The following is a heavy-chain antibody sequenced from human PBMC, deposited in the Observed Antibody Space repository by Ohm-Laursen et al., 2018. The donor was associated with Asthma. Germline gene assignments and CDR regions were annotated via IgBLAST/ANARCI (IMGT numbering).Heavy chain of an antibody. CDR2: NYYSGST. CDR3: ARGGYCSGGSCYSIYNWFDP. V-gene: IGHV4-59*01. Sequence: TLSLTCTVSGSSISSYYWSWIQQPPGKGLEWIGYNYYSGSTNYNPSLKSRVTISVDTSKNQFSLKLSSVTAADTAVYYCARGGYCSGGSCYSIYNWFDPWGQGTLVTVSS. D-gene: IGHD2-15*01. CDR1: GSSISSYY. J-gene: IGHJ5*02.